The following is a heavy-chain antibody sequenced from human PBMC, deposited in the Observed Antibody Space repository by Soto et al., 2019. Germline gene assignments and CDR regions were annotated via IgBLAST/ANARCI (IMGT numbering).Heavy chain of an antibody. J-gene: IGHJ4*02. V-gene: IGHV4-31*03. CDR1: GGSISSGGYY. D-gene: IGHD6-13*01. CDR3: VRSFGVAAAGPFDY. Sequence: PSETLSLTCTVSGGSISSGGYYWSWIRQHPGKGLEWIGYIYYSGSTYYNPSLKSRVTISVDTSKNQFSLKLSSVTAADTAVYYCVRSFGVAAAGPFDYWGQGTLVTVS. CDR2: IYYSGST.